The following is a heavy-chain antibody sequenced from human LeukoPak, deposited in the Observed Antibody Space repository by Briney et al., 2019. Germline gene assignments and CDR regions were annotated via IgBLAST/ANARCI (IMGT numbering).Heavy chain of an antibody. CDR3: ARCAYDILAGSLDY. CDR1: GYTFTGYY. V-gene: IGHV1-2*02. Sequence: ASVKVSCTASGYTFTGYYMHWVRQAPGQGLEWMGWINPNSGGTNYAQKFQGRVTMTRDTSISTAYMELSRLGSDDTAVYYCARCAYDILAGSLDYWGQGTLVTVSS. CDR2: INPNSGGT. J-gene: IGHJ4*02. D-gene: IGHD3-9*01.